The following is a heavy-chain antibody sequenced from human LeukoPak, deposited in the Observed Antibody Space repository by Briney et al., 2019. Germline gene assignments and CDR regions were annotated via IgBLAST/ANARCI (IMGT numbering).Heavy chain of an antibody. D-gene: IGHD2-2*01. CDR3: AGGSQGYCSSTSCSFDY. V-gene: IGHV4-34*01. Sequence: PSETLSLTCAVYGGSFSGYYWSWIRQPPGKGLEWIGEINHSGSTNYNPSLKSRVTISVDTSKNQFSLKLSSVTAADTAAYYCAGGSQGYCSSTSCSFDYWGQGTLVTVSS. CDR2: INHSGST. CDR1: GGSFSGYY. J-gene: IGHJ4*02.